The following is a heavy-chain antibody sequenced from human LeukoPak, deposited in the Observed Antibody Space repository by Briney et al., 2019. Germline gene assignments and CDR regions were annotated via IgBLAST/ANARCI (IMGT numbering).Heavy chain of an antibody. V-gene: IGHV1-69*04. CDR3: ASRYCSGGSCYSLGSDAFDI. CDR2: IIPILGIA. J-gene: IGHJ3*02. CDR1: GGTFSSYA. D-gene: IGHD2-15*01. Sequence: ASVTVSCKASGGTFSSYAISWVRQAPGQGLEWMGRIIPILGIANYAQKFQGRVTITADKSTSTAYMELSSLRSEDTAVYYCASRYCSGGSCYSLGSDAFDIWGQGTMVTVSS.